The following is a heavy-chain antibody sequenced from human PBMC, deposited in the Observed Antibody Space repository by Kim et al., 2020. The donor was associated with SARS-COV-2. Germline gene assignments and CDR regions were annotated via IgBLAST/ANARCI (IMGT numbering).Heavy chain of an antibody. V-gene: IGHV1-46*01. J-gene: IGHJ4*02. D-gene: IGHD6-13*01. CDR1: GYSFTIYY. CDR3: VRDRQSSTWYRVNY. Sequence: ASVKVSCKASGYSFTIYYIHWVRQAPGQGLEWMGIINPSGGNTNYAQKFQGRVTMTRDTSTSTVYMEMSSLRSDDTAVYYCVRDRQSSTWYRVNYWGQGT. CDR2: INPSGGNT.